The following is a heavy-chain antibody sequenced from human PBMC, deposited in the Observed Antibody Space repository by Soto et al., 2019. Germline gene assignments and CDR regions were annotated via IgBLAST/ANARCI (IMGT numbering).Heavy chain of an antibody. J-gene: IGHJ4*02. V-gene: IGHV4-39*01. CDR3: VTGIMITFGGVSTLDY. CDR2: IYYSGST. Sequence: QLQLQESGPGLVKPSETLSLTCTVSGGSISSSSYYWGWIRQPPGKGLEWIGSIYYSGSTYYNPSLKSRVPISVDTSKNQFSLKLSSVTAADTAVYYCVTGIMITFGGVSTLDYWGQGTLVTVSS. D-gene: IGHD3-16*01. CDR1: GGSISSSSYY.